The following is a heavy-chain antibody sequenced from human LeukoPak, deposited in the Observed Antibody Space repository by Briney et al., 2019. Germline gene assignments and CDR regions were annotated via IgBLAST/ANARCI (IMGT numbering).Heavy chain of an antibody. J-gene: IGHJ4*02. CDR2: ISNTNAI. D-gene: IGHD2-21*02. CDR1: GFTFSSYS. Sequence: GGSLRLSCAASGFTFSSYSMNWVRQSPGKGLEWVSSISNTNAIFYADSVKGRFTISRDNARNSLYLQMYSLRVEDTAVYYCAREQTRGGDLDYWGQGARVTVSS. V-gene: IGHV3-69-1*01. CDR3: AREQTRGGDLDY.